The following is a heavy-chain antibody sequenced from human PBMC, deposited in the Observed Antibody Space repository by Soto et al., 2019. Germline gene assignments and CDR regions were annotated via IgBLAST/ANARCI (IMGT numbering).Heavy chain of an antibody. CDR1: GFTFSSYA. V-gene: IGHV3-23*01. CDR3: AKDSYEGSSFDY. J-gene: IGHJ4*02. Sequence: GGSLRLSCAASGFTFSSYAMSWVRQAPGKGLEWVSAISGSGGSPYYADSVKGRFTTSRDNSKNTLYLQMNSLRAEDTAVYYCAKDSYEGSSFDYWGQGTLVTVSS. D-gene: IGHD3-16*01. CDR2: ISGSGGSP.